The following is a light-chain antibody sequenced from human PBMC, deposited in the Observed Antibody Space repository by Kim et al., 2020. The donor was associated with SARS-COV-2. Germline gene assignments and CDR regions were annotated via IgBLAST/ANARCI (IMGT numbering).Light chain of an antibody. Sequence: SASVGDRVTITCRASQRIASYLNWYQQKPGRGPNLLIYAASNVQSGVPSRFSGTGSGTDFTLTISSLQPEDFATYFCQQSYSTPYTFGQGTKLEI. J-gene: IGKJ2*01. CDR3: QQSYSTPYT. CDR1: QRIASY. V-gene: IGKV1-39*01. CDR2: AAS.